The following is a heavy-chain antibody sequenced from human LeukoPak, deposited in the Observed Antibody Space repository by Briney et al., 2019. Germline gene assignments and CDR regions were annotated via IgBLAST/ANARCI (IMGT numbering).Heavy chain of an antibody. CDR1: GGTFSGYY. V-gene: IGHV4-34*01. Sequence: SETLSLTCAVYGGTFSGYYWSWIRQPPGKGLEWIGEINHSGSTNYKPSLKSRVTISVDTSKKQFSLKLSSVTAAYTAVYYCARDSTSSGLGYWGQGTLVTVSS. D-gene: IGHD3-10*01. J-gene: IGHJ4*02. CDR3: ARDSTSSGLGY. CDR2: INHSGST.